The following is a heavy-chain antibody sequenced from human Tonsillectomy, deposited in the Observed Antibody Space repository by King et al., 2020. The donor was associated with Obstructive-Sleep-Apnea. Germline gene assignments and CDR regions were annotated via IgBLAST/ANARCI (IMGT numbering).Heavy chain of an antibody. CDR3: AKDHGSSRYSPYYYYGMDV. V-gene: IGHV3-30*02. Sequence: VQLVESGGGVVQPGRSLRLSCAASGFTFSSYGMHWVRQAPGKGLEWVAFIRYDGSNKYYADSLKGRFTISRDNSKNTLYLQMNSLRAEDTAGYYCAKDHGSSRYSPYYYYGMDVWGQGTTVTVSS. D-gene: IGHD3-22*01. CDR2: IRYDGSNK. J-gene: IGHJ6*02. CDR1: GFTFSSYG.